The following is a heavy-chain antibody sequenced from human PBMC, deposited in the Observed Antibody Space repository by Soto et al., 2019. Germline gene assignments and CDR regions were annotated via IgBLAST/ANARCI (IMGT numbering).Heavy chain of an antibody. CDR1: GGTFSSYA. CDR2: IIPIFGTA. J-gene: IGHJ5*02. D-gene: IGHD3-22*01. Sequence: SVKGSCKASGGTFSSYAISLVRQAPGQGLEWMGGIIPIFGTANYAQKFQGRVTITADESTSTAYMELSSLRSEDTAVYYCAREASVSSGYLSWFDPWGQGTLVTVSS. CDR3: AREASVSSGYLSWFDP. V-gene: IGHV1-69*13.